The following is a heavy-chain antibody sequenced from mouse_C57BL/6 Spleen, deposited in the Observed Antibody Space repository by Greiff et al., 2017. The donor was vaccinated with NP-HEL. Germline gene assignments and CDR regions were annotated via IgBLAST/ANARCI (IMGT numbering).Heavy chain of an antibody. D-gene: IGHD2-3*01. CDR2: INPNNGGT. V-gene: IGHV1-26*01. Sequence: EVQLQQSGPELVKPGASVKISCKASGYTFTDYYMNWVKQSHGKSLEWIGDINPNNGGTSYNQKFKGKATLTVDKSSSTAYMELRSLTSEDSAVYYCARRYDGYYAMDYWGQGTSVTVSS. CDR3: ARRYDGYYAMDY. J-gene: IGHJ4*01. CDR1: GYTFTDYY.